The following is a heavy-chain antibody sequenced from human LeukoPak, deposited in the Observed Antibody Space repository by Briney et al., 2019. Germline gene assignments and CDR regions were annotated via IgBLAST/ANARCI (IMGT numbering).Heavy chain of an antibody. CDR1: GFTFSSYA. Sequence: GGSLRLSCAASGFTFSSYAMSWVRQAPGKGLEWVSAISGSGGSTSYADSVKGRFTISRANSKNTLYLQMNSLRAEDTAVYYCAKVGISSGWYRSPVDYWGQGTLVTVSS. V-gene: IGHV3-23*01. CDR2: ISGSGGST. J-gene: IGHJ4*02. D-gene: IGHD6-19*01. CDR3: AKVGISSGWYRSPVDY.